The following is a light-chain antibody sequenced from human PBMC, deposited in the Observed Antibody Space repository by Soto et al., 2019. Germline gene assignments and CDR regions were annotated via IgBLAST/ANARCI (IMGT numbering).Light chain of an antibody. V-gene: IGLV9-49*01. CDR2: VGTGGIVG. CDR3: GADHGCGSNFVYVV. Sequence: QSVLTQPPSASASLGASVTLTCTLTSGYSNCKVDWYQQRPGEGPRFVMRVGTGGIVGSKGDGIPDRFSVLGSGLNRDLTIKNIQEEDESDYHCGADHGCGSNFVYVVFGGGTKLTVL. CDR1: SGYSNCK. J-gene: IGLJ2*01.